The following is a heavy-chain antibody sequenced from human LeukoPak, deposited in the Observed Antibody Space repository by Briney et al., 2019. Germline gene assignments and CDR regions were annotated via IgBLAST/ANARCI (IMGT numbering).Heavy chain of an antibody. D-gene: IGHD6-13*01. CDR3: ARAGGSSSWYYYYYMDV. V-gene: IGHV4-61*02. Sequence: SQTLSLTCTVSGGSISSGSYYWSWIRQPPGKGLEWIGRIYTSGSTYYNPSLKSRVTISVDTSKNQFSLKLSSVTAADTAVYYCARAGGSSSWYYYYYMDVWGKGTTVTVSS. CDR1: GGSISSGSYY. J-gene: IGHJ6*03. CDR2: IYTSGST.